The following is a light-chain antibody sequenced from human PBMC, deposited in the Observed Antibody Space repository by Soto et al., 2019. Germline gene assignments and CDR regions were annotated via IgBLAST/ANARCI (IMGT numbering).Light chain of an antibody. Sequence: DIQMTQSPSTLSASVGDRVTITCRASQSISSWLAWYQQKPGKAPKLLIYKASSIESGVPSMFSGSVSGTEFTLTISSRQPDDFAIYYCQQYNSYPYTFGQGTKLEIK. J-gene: IGKJ2*01. CDR3: QQYNSYPYT. CDR1: QSISSW. CDR2: KAS. V-gene: IGKV1-5*03.